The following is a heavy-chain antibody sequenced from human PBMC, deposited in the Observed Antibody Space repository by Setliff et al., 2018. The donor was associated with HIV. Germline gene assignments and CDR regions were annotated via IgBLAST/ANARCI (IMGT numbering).Heavy chain of an antibody. CDR1: GYTFTNYD. V-gene: IGHV1-8*01. CDR2: VNPDSGLT. Sequence: ASVKVSCKASGYTFTNYDINWVRQVPGQGLEWMGRVNPDSGLTDYAPKLQGRVIMTRNTSITTAYMQVTRLRSDDTAVYYCARGSFGGSYSSFWGQGTLVTVSS. J-gene: IGHJ4*02. CDR3: ARGSFGGSYSSF. D-gene: IGHD1-26*01.